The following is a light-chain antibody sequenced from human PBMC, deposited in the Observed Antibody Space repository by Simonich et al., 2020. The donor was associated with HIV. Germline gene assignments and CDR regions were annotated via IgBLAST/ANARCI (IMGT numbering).Light chain of an antibody. CDR3: QQYNSYSRT. CDR1: QGISNS. V-gene: IGKV1-NL1*01. Sequence: DIQMTQSPSSLSASVGDRVTITCRASQGISNSLAWYQQKPGKAPKLLLDAASRLESGVPSRFSGSGSGTDYTLTISSLQPDDFASYYCQQYNSYSRTFGQGTKVEIK. J-gene: IGKJ1*01. CDR2: AAS.